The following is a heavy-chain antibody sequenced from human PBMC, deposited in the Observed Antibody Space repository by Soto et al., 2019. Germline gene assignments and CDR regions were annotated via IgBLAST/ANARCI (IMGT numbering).Heavy chain of an antibody. D-gene: IGHD3-10*01. CDR2: INHSGST. V-gene: IGHV4-34*01. CDR1: VGSVSRYY. CDR3: ARGYGRIFSY. J-gene: IGHJ4*02. Sequence: SETLSLTCAVCVGSVSRYYWRWIRQPPGKWLEWIGEINHSGSTNXXPSLKSRVXISVDASKNQFXLKLSXYTSADTAVYYCARGYGRIFSYCGQRTLVTASX.